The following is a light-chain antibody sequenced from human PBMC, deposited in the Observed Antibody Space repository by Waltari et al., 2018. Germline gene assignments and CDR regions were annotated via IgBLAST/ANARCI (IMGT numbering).Light chain of an antibody. V-gene: IGKV3-11*01. CDR2: DAS. J-gene: IGKJ5*01. Sequence: DIVLTPSPATLSLSPGERATLSCRASQSVSTYLAWYQQKPGQAPRLLIYDASNRATGIPARFSGSGSGTDFTLTISSLEPEDFAVYYCQQRSNWPSITFGQGTRLEIK. CDR3: QQRSNWPSIT. CDR1: QSVSTY.